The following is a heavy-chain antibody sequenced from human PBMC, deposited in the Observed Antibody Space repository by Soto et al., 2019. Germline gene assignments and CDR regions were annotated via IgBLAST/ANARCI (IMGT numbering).Heavy chain of an antibody. CDR3: AKASYLGFGVVIIAYYGMDV. Sequence: PGGSLRLSCAASGFTFTSHAMHWVRQTPGKGLEWVAAISYDGSNKYYADSVKGRFTISRDNSKNTLYLQMNSLRAEDTAVYYCAKASYLGFGVVIIAYYGMDVWGQGTTVTAP. CDR1: GFTFTSHA. J-gene: IGHJ6*02. V-gene: IGHV3-30*18. D-gene: IGHD3-3*01. CDR2: ISYDGSNK.